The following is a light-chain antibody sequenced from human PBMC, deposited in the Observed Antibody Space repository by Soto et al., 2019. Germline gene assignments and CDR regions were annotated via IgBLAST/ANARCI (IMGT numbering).Light chain of an antibody. Sequence: EIVLTQSPATLSLSPGERATLSCRASQSVSSYLAWYQQKPGQAPRLLIYDSSNRATGIPARFSGSGSGTDFTLTISSLEPEDFAVYYCQRRSNWPPTFGPGNKVDIK. CDR2: DSS. J-gene: IGKJ3*01. CDR1: QSVSSY. V-gene: IGKV3-11*01. CDR3: QRRSNWPPT.